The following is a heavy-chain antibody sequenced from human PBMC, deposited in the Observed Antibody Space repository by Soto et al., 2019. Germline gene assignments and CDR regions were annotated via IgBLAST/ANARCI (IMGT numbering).Heavy chain of an antibody. V-gene: IGHV3-30-3*01. J-gene: IGHJ6*02. CDR3: ARAGCDGGSCYTLVGLRYGMDV. CDR1: GFTFSSYV. D-gene: IGHD2-15*01. CDR2: ISYDGNNK. Sequence: QVQLVESGGGVVQPGRSLRLSCAASGFTFSSYVMHWVRQAPGKGLEWVAIISYDGNNKYYADSVKGRFTISRDNSKNTLYLQMNSLSAEDTAVYYCARAGCDGGSCYTLVGLRYGMDVWGQGTTVTVSS.